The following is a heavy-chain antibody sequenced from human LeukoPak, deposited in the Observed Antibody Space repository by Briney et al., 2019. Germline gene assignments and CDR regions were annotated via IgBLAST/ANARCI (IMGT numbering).Heavy chain of an antibody. CDR3: AKDLTYYDFWSVDAFDI. V-gene: IGHV3-23*01. CDR2: ITGNGDKI. CDR1: GFTFNNYA. Sequence: GGSLRLSCAAAGFTFNNYAMAWVRQAPGKGLEWVSGITGNGDKIYYADSVKGRFTISRDNSKNTLYLQMNSLRGEDTAVYYCAKDLTYYDFWSVDAFDIWGQGTMVTVSS. J-gene: IGHJ3*02. D-gene: IGHD3-3*01.